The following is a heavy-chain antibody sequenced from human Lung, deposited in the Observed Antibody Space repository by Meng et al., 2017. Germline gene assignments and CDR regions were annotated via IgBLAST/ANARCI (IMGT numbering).Heavy chain of an antibody. V-gene: IGHV4-34*01. CDR3: ARGPTTMAHDFDY. Sequence: HVPLQQSVAGLLKPSETLALTFVVSGGPFSDYYWSWIRQPPGKGLEWIGEINHSGSTNYNPSLESRATISVDTSQNNLSLKLSSVTAADSAVYYCARGPTTMAHDFDYWGQGTLVTVSS. J-gene: IGHJ4*02. CDR2: INHSGST. D-gene: IGHD4-11*01. CDR1: GGPFSDYY.